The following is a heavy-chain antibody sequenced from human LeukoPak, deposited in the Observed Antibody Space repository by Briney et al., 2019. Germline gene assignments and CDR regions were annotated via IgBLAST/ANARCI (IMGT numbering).Heavy chain of an antibody. CDR2: INSGGDDI. Sequence: KAGGSLRLSCAASGFSFSLYAMNWARQAPGKGLEWISYINSGGDDIHYAASVRGRFTISRDDAGNTLFLQLSSLRAEDTAVYYCARDTIQPGLIDDWGQGTLVTVSS. J-gene: IGHJ4*02. CDR3: ARDTIQPGLIDD. V-gene: IGHV3-21*05. D-gene: IGHD2-2*01. CDR1: GFSFSLYA.